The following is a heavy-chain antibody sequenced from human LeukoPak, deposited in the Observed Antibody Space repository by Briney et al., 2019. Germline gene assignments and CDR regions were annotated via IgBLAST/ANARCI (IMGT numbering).Heavy chain of an antibody. CDR1: GGTFSSYA. D-gene: IGHD4-17*01. CDR2: IIPIFGIA. CDR3: ARSRGPSDGDYHYYYGMDV. Sequence: RASVKVSCKASGGTFSSYAISWVRQAPGQGLEWMGRIIPIFGIANYAQKFQGRVTITADKSTSTAYMELSSLRSEDTAVYYCARSRGPSDGDYHYYYGMDVWGQGTTVTVSS. V-gene: IGHV1-69*04. J-gene: IGHJ6*02.